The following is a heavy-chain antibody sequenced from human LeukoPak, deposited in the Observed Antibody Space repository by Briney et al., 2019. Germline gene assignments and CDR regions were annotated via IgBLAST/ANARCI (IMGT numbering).Heavy chain of an antibody. CDR2: IRWNSGNI. D-gene: IGHD2-15*01. CDR3: TRGLLDY. V-gene: IGHV3-9*01. Sequence: SLTLSCPPSRFIFDNYDIHCVRHAPGKGLEWVSGIRWNSGNIGYADSVKGRFTISRDNAKNSLYLQMSSLRAEDTAMYYCTRGLLDYWGQGPLVTVSS. CDR1: RFIFDNYD. J-gene: IGHJ4*02.